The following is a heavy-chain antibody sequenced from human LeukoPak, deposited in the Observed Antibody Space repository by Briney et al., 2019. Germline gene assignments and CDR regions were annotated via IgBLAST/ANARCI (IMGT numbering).Heavy chain of an antibody. Sequence: PSETLSLTCTVSGGSISSYYWSWIRQPPGKGLEWNGYIYYSGRTNYNPSLKNRVTISVDTSKNRFSLKLNSVTAADTAVYYCARYSGRTVWFDPWGQGTLVTVSS. J-gene: IGHJ5*02. CDR1: GGSISSYY. CDR3: ARYSGRTVWFDP. CDR2: IYYSGRT. D-gene: IGHD5-18*01. V-gene: IGHV4-59*08.